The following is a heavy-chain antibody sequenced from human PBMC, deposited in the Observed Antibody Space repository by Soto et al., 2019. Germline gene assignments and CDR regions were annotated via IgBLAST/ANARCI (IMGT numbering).Heavy chain of an antibody. J-gene: IGHJ6*03. CDR2: IYYSGST. CDR1: GGSISSYY. Sequence: PSETLSLTCTVSGGSISSYYWSWIRQPPGKGLEWIGYIYYSGSTNYNPSLKSRVTISVDTSKNQFSLKLSSVTAADTAVYYCARHGAQYYGSGSYYHFYYYYMDVWGKGTTVTVSS. V-gene: IGHV4-59*08. CDR3: ARHGAQYYGSGSYYHFYYYYMDV. D-gene: IGHD3-10*01.